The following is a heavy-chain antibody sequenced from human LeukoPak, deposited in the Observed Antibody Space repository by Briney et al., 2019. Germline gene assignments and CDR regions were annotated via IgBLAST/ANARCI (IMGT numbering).Heavy chain of an antibody. CDR1: GYTFTGYY. CDR3: ASGRRVRGRLQVVSWFDP. Sequence: ASVKVSCKASGYTFTGYYMHWMRQAPGQGLEWMGWINPNSGGTNYAQKFQGRVTMTRDTSISTAYMELSRLRSDDTAVYYCASGRRVRGRLQVVSWFDPWGQGTLVTVSS. J-gene: IGHJ5*02. D-gene: IGHD4-11*01. CDR2: INPNSGGT. V-gene: IGHV1-2*02.